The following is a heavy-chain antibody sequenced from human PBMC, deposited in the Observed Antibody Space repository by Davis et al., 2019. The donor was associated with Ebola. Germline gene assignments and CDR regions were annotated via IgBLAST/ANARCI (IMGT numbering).Heavy chain of an antibody. D-gene: IGHD1-26*01. J-gene: IGHJ4*02. CDR1: GYTFTGYY. CDR3: ARGLEWELPGLPDFDY. V-gene: IGHV1-2*02. Sequence: ASVKVSCKASGYTFTGYYMHWVRQAPGQGLEWMGWINPNSGGTNYAQKFQGRVTMTTDTSTTTAYMELRSLKSDDTAVYYCARGLEWELPGLPDFDYWGQGTLVTVSS. CDR2: INPNSGGT.